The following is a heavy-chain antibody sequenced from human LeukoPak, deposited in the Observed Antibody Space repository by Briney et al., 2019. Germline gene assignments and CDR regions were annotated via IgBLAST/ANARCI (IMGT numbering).Heavy chain of an antibody. V-gene: IGHV4-34*01. CDR3: ARVGVFGSENWFDP. CDR2: INHSGST. Sequence: SETLSLTCAVYGGSFSGYYWSWIRLPPGKGLEWIGEINHSGSTNYNPSLKSRVTISVDTSKNQFSLKLSSVTAADTAVYYCARVGVFGSENWFDPWGQGTLVTVSS. CDR1: GGSFSGYY. D-gene: IGHD3-16*01. J-gene: IGHJ5*02.